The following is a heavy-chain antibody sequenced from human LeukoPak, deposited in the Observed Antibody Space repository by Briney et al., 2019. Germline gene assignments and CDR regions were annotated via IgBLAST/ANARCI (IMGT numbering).Heavy chain of an antibody. V-gene: IGHV4-61*05. CDR3: ARVAVAGRWGINDY. D-gene: IGHD6-19*01. CDR2: IYYSGST. J-gene: IGHJ4*02. Sequence: PSETLSLTCTVSGGSISSSSYYWGWIRQPPGKGLEWIGYIYYSGSTNYNPSLKSRVTISVDTSKNQFSLKLSSVTAADTAVYYCARVAVAGRWGINDYWGQGTLVTVSS. CDR1: GGSISSSSYY.